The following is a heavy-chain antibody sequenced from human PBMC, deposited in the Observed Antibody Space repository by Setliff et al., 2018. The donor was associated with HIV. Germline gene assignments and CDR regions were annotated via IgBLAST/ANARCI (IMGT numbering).Heavy chain of an antibody. CDR3: ARVFVGSGNYYTHYFDY. CDR2: AYYRSRWKN. J-gene: IGHJ4*02. Sequence: SETLSLTCAIHGDSVSSNSAIWNWIRQSPSRGLEWLGTAYYRSRWKNDYAESVKGRITINADTSKNQFSLHLNSVTPEDTAVYYCARVFVGSGNYYTHYFDYWGQGTLVTSPQ. V-gene: IGHV6-1*01. D-gene: IGHD3-10*01. CDR1: GDSVSSNSAI.